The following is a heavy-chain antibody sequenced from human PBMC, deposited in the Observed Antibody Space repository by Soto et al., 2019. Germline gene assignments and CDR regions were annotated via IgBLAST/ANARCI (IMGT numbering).Heavy chain of an antibody. V-gene: IGHV4-34*08. CDR2: INHSGST. CDR1: GGTFSGYY. J-gene: IGHJ4*02. CDR3: WGTAGILLWLRQLRYYLES. D-gene: IGHD3-10*01. Sequence: QVHLQQWGAGLLKPSETLSLTCAVYGGTFSGYYWSWIRQSPGKGLEWIGEINHSGSTNYNPPLKSRVTISVPASKKQFSLKLSSVTAADTAVYYCWGTAGILLWLRQLRYYLESWGQGTLVTV.